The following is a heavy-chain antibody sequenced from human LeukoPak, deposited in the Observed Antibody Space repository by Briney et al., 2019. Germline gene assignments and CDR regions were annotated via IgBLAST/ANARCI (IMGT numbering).Heavy chain of an antibody. CDR2: IIPIFGAA. J-gene: IGHJ4*02. CDR3: AIIAVAGTDYFDY. CDR1: GGTFSSYA. Sequence: SVKVSCKASGGTFSSYAISWVRQAPGQGLEWMGGIIPIFGAANYAQKFQGRVTITTDESTSTAYMELSSLRSEDTAVYYCAIIAVAGTDYFDYWGQGTLVTVSS. D-gene: IGHD6-19*01. V-gene: IGHV1-69*05.